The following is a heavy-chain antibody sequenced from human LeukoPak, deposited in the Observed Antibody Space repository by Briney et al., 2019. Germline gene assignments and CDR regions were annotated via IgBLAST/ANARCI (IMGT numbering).Heavy chain of an antibody. J-gene: IGHJ3*02. CDR1: GGSFSGYY. D-gene: IGHD6-19*01. CDR2: INHSGST. CDR3: AWQGYSSGFPTDESRDAFDI. Sequence: SETLSLTCAVYGGSFSGYYWSWIRQPPGKGLEWIGEINHSGSTNYNPSLKSRVTISVDTSKNQFSLKLSSVTAADTAVYYCAWQGYSSGFPTDESRDAFDIWGQGTMVTVSS. V-gene: IGHV4-34*01.